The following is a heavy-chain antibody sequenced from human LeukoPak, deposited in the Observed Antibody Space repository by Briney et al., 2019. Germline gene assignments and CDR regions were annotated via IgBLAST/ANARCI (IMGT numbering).Heavy chain of an antibody. CDR3: ARVFGYYGSGSYYGYFDL. D-gene: IGHD3-10*01. J-gene: IGHJ2*01. CDR1: GGSFSGYY. CDR2: INHSGST. Sequence: SETLSLTCAVYGGSFSGYYWSWIRQPPGKVLEWIGEINHSGSTNYNPSLKSRVTISVDTSKNQFSLKLSSVTAADTAVYYCARVFGYYGSGSYYGYFDLWGRGTLVTVSS. V-gene: IGHV4-34*01.